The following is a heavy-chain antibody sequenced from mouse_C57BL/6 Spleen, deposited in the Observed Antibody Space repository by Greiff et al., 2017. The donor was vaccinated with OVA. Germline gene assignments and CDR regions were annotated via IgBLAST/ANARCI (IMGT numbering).Heavy chain of an antibody. CDR2: IDPENGDT. Sequence: VQLQQSGAELVRPRASVKLSCTASGFNIKDDYMHWVKQRPEQGLEWIGWIDPENGDTEYASKFQGKATITADTSSNTAYLQLSSLTSEDTAVYYCTTAIRATSYWGQGTTLTVSS. J-gene: IGHJ2*01. CDR3: TTAIRATSY. CDR1: GFNIKDDY. V-gene: IGHV14-4*01. D-gene: IGHD3-1*01.